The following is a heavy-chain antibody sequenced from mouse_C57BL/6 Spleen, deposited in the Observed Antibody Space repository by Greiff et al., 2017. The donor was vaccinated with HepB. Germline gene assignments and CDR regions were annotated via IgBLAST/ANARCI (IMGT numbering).Heavy chain of an antibody. CDR1: GYTFTDHT. J-gene: IGHJ3*01. Sequence: QVQLQQSDAELVKPGASVKISCKVSGYTFTDHTIHWMKQRPEPGLEWIGYIYPRDGSTKYNEKFKGKATLTADKSSSTAYMQLNSLTSEDSEVYFCARDDYYGSIPDAYWGQGTLVTVSA. V-gene: IGHV1-78*01. CDR3: ARDDYYGSIPDAY. D-gene: IGHD1-1*01. CDR2: IYPRDGST.